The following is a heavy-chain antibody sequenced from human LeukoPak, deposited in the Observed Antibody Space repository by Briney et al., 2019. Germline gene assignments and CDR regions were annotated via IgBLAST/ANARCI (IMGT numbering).Heavy chain of an antibody. V-gene: IGHV4-38-2*02. CDR3: ARVNYYDSSGYQDY. CDR1: GYSISSGYY. J-gene: IGHJ4*02. CDR2: IYHSGST. Sequence: SETLSLTCTVSGYSISSGYYWGWIRQPPGKGLEWIGSIYHSGSTYYNPSLKSRVTISVDTSKNQFSLKLSSVTAADTAVYYCARVNYYDSSGYQDYWGQGTLVTVSS. D-gene: IGHD3-22*01.